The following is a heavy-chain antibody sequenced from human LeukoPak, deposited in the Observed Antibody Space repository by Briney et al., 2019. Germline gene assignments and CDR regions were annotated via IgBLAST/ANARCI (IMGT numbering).Heavy chain of an antibody. Sequence: GASVKVSCKPSGYPCYTYGISWVRQAPGQGLEWMGWISVYNGNTNYAQKLQGRLTLTTDTSTSSAYMELRSLRSDDTAMYYCARDRSGPFDSWGQGTLVTVSS. CDR3: ARDRSGPFDS. D-gene: IGHD3-10*01. J-gene: IGHJ4*02. V-gene: IGHV1-18*01. CDR1: GYPCYTYG. CDR2: ISVYNGNT.